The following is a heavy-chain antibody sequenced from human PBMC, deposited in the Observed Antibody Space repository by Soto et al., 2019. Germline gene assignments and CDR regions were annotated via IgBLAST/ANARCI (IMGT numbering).Heavy chain of an antibody. CDR2: ISSDSYYI. CDR3: ARNRNPSSKTHGMDV. J-gene: IGHJ6*02. CDR1: GLSFSTHS. Sequence: EVQLVESGGGMVEPGGSLRLSCAPSGLSFSTHSMNWVRQAPGKGLEWVSCISSDSYYIYYADAVKGRFTISRDNANNSLYLQMNSLIADDTAVYYCARNRNPSSKTHGMDVWGQGTTVTVSS. V-gene: IGHV3-21*01.